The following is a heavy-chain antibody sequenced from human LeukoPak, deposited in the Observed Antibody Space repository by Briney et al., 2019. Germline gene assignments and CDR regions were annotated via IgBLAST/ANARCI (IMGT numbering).Heavy chain of an antibody. J-gene: IGHJ4*01. CDR1: GGSFSGYY. Sequence: SETLSLTCAVYGGSFSGYYWSWIRQPPGKGLEWIGEINHSGSTNYNPSFKSRVTISVDTSKNQFSLKLSSVTAADTAVYYCARAHEIVYYDSHGYYYAPIDYWGLGTLVTVSS. V-gene: IGHV4-34*01. D-gene: IGHD3-22*01. CDR3: ARAHEIVYYDSHGYYYAPIDY. CDR2: INHSGST.